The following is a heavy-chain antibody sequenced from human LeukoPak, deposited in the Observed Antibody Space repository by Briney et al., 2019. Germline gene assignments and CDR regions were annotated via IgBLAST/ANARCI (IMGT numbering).Heavy chain of an antibody. Sequence: GRSLRLSCAASGFTFDDYAMHWVRQAPGKGLEWVSGISWNSGSIGYVDSVKGRFTISRDNAKNSLYLQMNSLRAEDTALYYCAKANAGIAARHGMDVWGQGTTVTVSS. D-gene: IGHD6-6*01. V-gene: IGHV3-9*01. J-gene: IGHJ6*02. CDR2: ISWNSGSI. CDR3: AKANAGIAARHGMDV. CDR1: GFTFDDYA.